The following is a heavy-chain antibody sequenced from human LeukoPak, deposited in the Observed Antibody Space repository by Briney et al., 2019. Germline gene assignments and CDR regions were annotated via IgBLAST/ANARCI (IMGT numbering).Heavy chain of an antibody. CDR3: ATDLSYYYDSSGYWYFDL. D-gene: IGHD3-22*01. J-gene: IGHJ2*01. V-gene: IGHV1-24*01. CDR1: GYTLTELS. Sequence: ASVKVSCKVAGYTLTELSMHWVRQAPGKGLEWMGGFDLEDGETIYAQKFQGRVTMTEDTATDTAYMELSSLRSEDTAVYYCATDLSYYYDSSGYWYFDLWGRGTLVTVSS. CDR2: FDLEDGET.